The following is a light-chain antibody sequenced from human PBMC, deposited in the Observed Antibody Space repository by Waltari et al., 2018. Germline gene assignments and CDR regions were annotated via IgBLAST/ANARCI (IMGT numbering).Light chain of an antibody. CDR2: KAS. V-gene: IGKV1-5*03. CDR1: QSISSW. J-gene: IGKJ1*01. CDR3: QQYNSYSQT. Sequence: DIQMTQSPSTLSASVGDRVHITCRASQSISSWLAWYQQKPGKAPKPLIYKASSLESGVPSRFSGSGSGTEFTLTISSLQPDDFATYYCQQYNSYSQTFGQGTKVEIK.